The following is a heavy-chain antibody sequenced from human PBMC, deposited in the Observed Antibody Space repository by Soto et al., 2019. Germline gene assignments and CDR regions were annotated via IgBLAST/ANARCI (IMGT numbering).Heavy chain of an antibody. CDR2: ISSSGSTI. V-gene: IGHV3-11*01. Sequence: GGSLRLSCAASGFTFSDYYMSWIRQAPGKGLEWVSYISSSGSTIYYADSVKGRFTISRDNAKNSLYLQMNSLRAEDTAVYYCARDMGSVDTAMADDYCGQGTLVTVSS. CDR1: GFTFSDYY. CDR3: ARDMGSVDTAMADDY. D-gene: IGHD5-18*01. J-gene: IGHJ4*02.